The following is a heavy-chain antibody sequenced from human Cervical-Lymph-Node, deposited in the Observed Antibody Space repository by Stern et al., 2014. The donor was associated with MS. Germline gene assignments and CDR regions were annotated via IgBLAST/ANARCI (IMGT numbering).Heavy chain of an antibody. J-gene: IGHJ4*02. CDR3: ARIAGVRSWIQPLDY. CDR2: INSDGTST. CDR1: GFTFSSYW. Sequence: VQLVESGGGLVQPGGSLRLSCAASGFTFSSYWMHLVRQAPGQGLAWVLLINSDGTSTTYADSVKGRFTISRDNAKNTLYLQMNSLRAEDTAVYYCARIAGVRSWIQPLDYWGQGTLVTGSS. D-gene: IGHD5-18*01. V-gene: IGHV3-74*02.